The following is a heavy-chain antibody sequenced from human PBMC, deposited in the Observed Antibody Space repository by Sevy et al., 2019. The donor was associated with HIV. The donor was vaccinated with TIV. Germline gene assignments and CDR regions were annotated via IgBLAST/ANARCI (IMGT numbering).Heavy chain of an antibody. CDR3: AREHIAVAGIEYYFDH. V-gene: IGHV3-33*01. D-gene: IGHD6-19*01. CDR1: GFSFSSYG. J-gene: IGHJ4*02. Sequence: GGSLRLSCVASGFSFSSYGMHWVRQAPGKGLEWVAVIWYDGSNKEYADSVKGRFTISRDNSKDTLYLQMNSLRAEDTAVYYCAREHIAVAGIEYYFDHWGQGTLVTVSS. CDR2: IWYDGSNK.